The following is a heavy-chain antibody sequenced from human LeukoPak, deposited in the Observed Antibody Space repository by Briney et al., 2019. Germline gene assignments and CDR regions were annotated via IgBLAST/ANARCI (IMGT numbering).Heavy chain of an antibody. CDR3: TTGRYCSSTSCYAAPENDAFDI. CDR1: GFTFSNAW. Sequence: GGSLRLSCAASGFTFSNAWMSWVRQAPGKGLEWVGRIKSKTDGGTTDYAAPVKGRFTISRDDSKNTLYLQMNSVKTEDTAVYYCTTGRYCSSTSCYAAPENDAFDIWGQGTMVTVSS. J-gene: IGHJ3*02. V-gene: IGHV3-15*01. CDR2: IKSKTDGGTT. D-gene: IGHD2-2*01.